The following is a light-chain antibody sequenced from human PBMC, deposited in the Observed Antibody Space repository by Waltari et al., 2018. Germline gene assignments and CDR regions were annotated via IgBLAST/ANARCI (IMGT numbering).Light chain of an antibody. CDR2: KAS. V-gene: IGKV1-5*03. Sequence: DIQMTQSPSTLSASVGDTITITCRASQSISNYLAWYQQKQGKAPKLLIYKASSSGSGVPSRFSGRGSGTEFTLTISSLQPDDFATYYCQQYNTYSSFGQGTKLEIK. J-gene: IGKJ2*03. CDR3: QQYNTYSS. CDR1: QSISNY.